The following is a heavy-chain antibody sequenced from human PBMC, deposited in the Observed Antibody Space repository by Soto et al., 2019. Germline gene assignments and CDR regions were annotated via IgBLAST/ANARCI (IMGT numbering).Heavy chain of an antibody. V-gene: IGHV3-15*01. CDR3: ARQVGYYDSSGLDY. CDR1: GFTFSNAW. CDR2: IKSKTDGGTT. Sequence: GGSLRLSCAASGFTFSNAWMSWVRQAPGKGLEWVGRIKSKTDGGTTDYAAPVKGRFTISRDDSKKSLYLQMNSLRAEDTAIYFCARQVGYYDSSGLDYWGQGTLVTVSS. J-gene: IGHJ4*02. D-gene: IGHD3-22*01.